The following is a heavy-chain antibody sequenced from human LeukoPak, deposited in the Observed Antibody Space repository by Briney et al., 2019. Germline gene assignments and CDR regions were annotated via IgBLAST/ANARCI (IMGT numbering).Heavy chain of an antibody. V-gene: IGHV3-33*06. Sequence: GRSLRLSCAASGFTFSSYGMFWVRQAPGKGLEWVGVIRYDGSQKHYADSVKGRFTISRDNSKDNLYLQMNSLRVEDTAVYYCAKGDFWTGVVEFFHPWGQGTLVTVSS. CDR2: IRYDGSQK. D-gene: IGHD3/OR15-3a*01. CDR3: AKGDFWTGVVEFFHP. J-gene: IGHJ1*01. CDR1: GFTFSSYG.